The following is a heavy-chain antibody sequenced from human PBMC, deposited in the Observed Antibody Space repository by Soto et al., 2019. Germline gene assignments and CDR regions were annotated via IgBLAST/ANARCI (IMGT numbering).Heavy chain of an antibody. CDR2: ISSTSSYI. CDR3: ARDHSRRIVGATYDC. J-gene: IGHJ4*02. CDR1: GFTFSAYT. Sequence: GGSLGLACEASGFTFSAYTVNWVRQAPGKGPEWVSSISSTSSYIYYADSVKGRFTITRDNAKNSLFLQMTSLRAEDTAVYYCARDHSRRIVGATYDCWGQGTRVTVSS. V-gene: IGHV3-21*01. D-gene: IGHD1-26*01.